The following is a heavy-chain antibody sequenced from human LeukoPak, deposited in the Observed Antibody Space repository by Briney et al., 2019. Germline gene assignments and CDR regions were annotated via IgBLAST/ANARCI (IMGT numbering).Heavy chain of an antibody. CDR3: ARHRSNDFWSAPDYYYGMDV. CDR2: IYPGDSDT. CDR1: GYSFTSYW. Sequence: GESLKISCKGSGYSFTSYWIGWVRQMPGKGLEWMGIIYPGDSDTRYSPSFQGQVTISADKSISTAYLQWSSLKAPDTAMYYCARHRSNDFWSAPDYYYGMDVWGQGTTVTVSS. D-gene: IGHD3-3*01. J-gene: IGHJ6*02. V-gene: IGHV5-51*01.